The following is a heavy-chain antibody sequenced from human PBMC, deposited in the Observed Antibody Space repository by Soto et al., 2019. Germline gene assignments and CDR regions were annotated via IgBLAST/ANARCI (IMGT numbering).Heavy chain of an antibody. CDR2: VSPPFRTS. V-gene: IGHV1-69*01. Sequence: QVQLVQSGAEVKKPGSSVKVSCKTSGVSFNNNGIGWVRQAPGHGLEWMGGVSPPFRTSNYARKFQGRISITAEASTGTVNKELSSRTSEDTAQYYCARVLYYGSGSYSPYGMDVWGQGTTVTVSS. CDR1: GVSFNNNG. CDR3: ARVLYYGSGSYSPYGMDV. D-gene: IGHD3-10*01. J-gene: IGHJ6*02.